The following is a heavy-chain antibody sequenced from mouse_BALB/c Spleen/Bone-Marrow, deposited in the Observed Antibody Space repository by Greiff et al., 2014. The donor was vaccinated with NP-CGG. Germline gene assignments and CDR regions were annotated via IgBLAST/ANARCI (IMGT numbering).Heavy chain of an antibody. CDR3: ARVFYGNLDY. D-gene: IGHD2-1*01. CDR2: IYPGDGDT. CDR1: GYDFSSYW. Sequence: VQLVQSGAELVRPGSSVKISCKASGYDFSSYWMNWVKQRPGQGLEWIGQIYPGDGDTNYNGKFKGKATLTADKSSSTAYMQVSSLTAEDSAGYFCARVFYGNLDYWGQGTSVTVSS. V-gene: IGHV1-80*01. J-gene: IGHJ4*01.